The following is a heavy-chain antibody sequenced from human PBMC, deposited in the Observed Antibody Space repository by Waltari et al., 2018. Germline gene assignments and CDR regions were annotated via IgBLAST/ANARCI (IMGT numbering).Heavy chain of an antibody. V-gene: IGHV4-38-2*02. D-gene: IGHD3-22*01. CDR2: IYHSGST. CDR1: GYSISSGYY. Sequence: QVQLQESGPGLVKPSETLSLTCTVSGYSISSGYYWGWVRQPPGKGLGWIGSIYHSGSTYYNPSLKSRVTISVDTSKNQFSLKLSSVTAADTAVYYCARDDYDSSGSNWGQGTLVTVSS. J-gene: IGHJ4*02. CDR3: ARDDYDSSGSN.